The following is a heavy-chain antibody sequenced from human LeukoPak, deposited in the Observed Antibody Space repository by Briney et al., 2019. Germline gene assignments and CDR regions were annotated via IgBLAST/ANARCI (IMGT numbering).Heavy chain of an antibody. CDR2: IYHRGPT. Sequence: PSETLSLTCTVSDYSLSSDYFWGWIRQPPGKGLEWIGSIYHRGPTYYNPSLKSRLTMSVDTSKNQFSLKLSSVTAADTAVYYCARAHSSGWIDYWGQGTLVTVSS. J-gene: IGHJ4*02. CDR3: ARAHSSGWIDY. D-gene: IGHD6-19*01. V-gene: IGHV4-38-2*02. CDR1: DYSLSSDYF.